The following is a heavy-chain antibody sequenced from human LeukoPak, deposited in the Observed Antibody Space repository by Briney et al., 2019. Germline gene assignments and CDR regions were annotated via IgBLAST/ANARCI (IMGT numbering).Heavy chain of an antibody. D-gene: IGHD3-3*01. J-gene: IGHJ6*02. Sequence: SETLSLTCAVSGSSISSGDYSWSWIRQPPGKGLEWIGYIYHSGSTYYNPSLKSRVTISVDRSKNQFSLKLSSVTAADTAVYYCARALRFLEWYGMDVWGQGTTVTVSS. CDR2: IYHSGST. CDR3: ARALRFLEWYGMDV. CDR1: GSSISSGDYS. V-gene: IGHV4-30-2*01.